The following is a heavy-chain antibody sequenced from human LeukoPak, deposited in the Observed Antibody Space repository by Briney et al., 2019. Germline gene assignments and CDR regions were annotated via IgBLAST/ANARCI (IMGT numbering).Heavy chain of an antibody. CDR1: GFTFSSYG. CDR3: AKDLSGRKGPFDY. Sequence: GGSLRLFCAASGFTFSSYGMHWVRQASGKGLEWVAVISSDGSNAYYADSVKGRFTMSRDNSKNTLFVQMNSLRAEDTAVYYCAKDLSGRKGPFDYWGQGTLVTVSS. J-gene: IGHJ4*02. D-gene: IGHD3-10*01. V-gene: IGHV3-30*18. CDR2: ISSDGSNA.